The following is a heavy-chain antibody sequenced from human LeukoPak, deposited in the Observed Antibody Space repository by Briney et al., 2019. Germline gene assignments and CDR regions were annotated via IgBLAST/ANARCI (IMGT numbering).Heavy chain of an antibody. CDR2: ISGGSHYI. CDR1: GFTFSNSG. CDR3: ARDILLGYYDSSGYLF. D-gene: IGHD3-22*01. J-gene: IGHJ4*02. V-gene: IGHV3-21*01. Sequence: GGSLRLSCAASGFTFSNSGMTWVRQAPGKGLEWVSSISGGSHYIYYADSLKGRFTISRHNAKNSLYLQMNSLRVEDTAVYYCARDILLGYYDSSGYLFWGQGILVTVSS.